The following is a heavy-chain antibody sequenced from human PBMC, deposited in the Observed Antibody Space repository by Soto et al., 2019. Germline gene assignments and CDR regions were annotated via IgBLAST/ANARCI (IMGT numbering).Heavy chain of an antibody. J-gene: IGHJ4*02. V-gene: IGHV3-30-3*01. CDR3: ARKTARGYGDYFVY. CDR1: GFTFSTYA. Sequence: PGGSLRLSCAASGFTFSTYAMHWVRQAPGKGLEWVALISYDGGNKYYADSVKGRFTISRGDSKNALYLQMNSLIAEDTAVYYCARKTARGYGDYFVYWGQGTLVTVPS. D-gene: IGHD4-17*01. CDR2: ISYDGGNK.